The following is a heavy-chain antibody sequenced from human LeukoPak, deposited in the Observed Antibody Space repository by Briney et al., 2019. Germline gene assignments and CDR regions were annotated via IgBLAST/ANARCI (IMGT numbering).Heavy chain of an antibody. CDR3: ARDLGYCSGGSCFFDY. J-gene: IGHJ4*02. Sequence: GGSLRLSCAAPGFTFSSYSMNWVRQAPGKGLEWVSFISSSSRYIYYADSLKGRFTISRDNAKNSLYLQMNSLRAEDTAVYYCARDLGYCSGGSCFFDYWGQGTLVTVSS. D-gene: IGHD2-15*01. CDR2: ISSSSRYI. V-gene: IGHV3-21*01. CDR1: GFTFSSYS.